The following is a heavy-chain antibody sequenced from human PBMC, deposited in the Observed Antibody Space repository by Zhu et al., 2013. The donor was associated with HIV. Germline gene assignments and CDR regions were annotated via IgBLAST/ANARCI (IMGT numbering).Heavy chain of an antibody. CDR3: ARERDTSSHFVGYFQH. V-gene: IGHV3-30-3*01. Sequence: QVQLVESGGGVVQPGRSLRLSCAASGFTFSSYPMHWVRQAPGKGLEWVAVISYDGSNKYYADSVKGRFTISRDNSKNTLYLQMNSLRAEDAAVYYCARERDTSSHFVGYFQHWGQGTLVTVSS. J-gene: IGHJ1*01. D-gene: IGHD6-13*01. CDR1: GFTFSSYP. CDR2: ISYDGSNK.